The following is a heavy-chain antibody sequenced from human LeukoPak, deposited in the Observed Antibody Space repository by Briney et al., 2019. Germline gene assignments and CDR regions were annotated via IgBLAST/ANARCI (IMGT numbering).Heavy chain of an antibody. Sequence: GGSLRLSCAASGFTFRSYSMNWVREAPGKGLEWGSSISSSSSYIYYADSVKGRFTISRDNAKNSLYLQMNSLRAEDTAVYYCARDPRGYNWNDVGYFDYWGQGTLVTVSS. CDR2: ISSSSSYI. D-gene: IGHD1-1*01. CDR1: GFTFRSYS. CDR3: ARDPRGYNWNDVGYFDY. J-gene: IGHJ4*02. V-gene: IGHV3-21*01.